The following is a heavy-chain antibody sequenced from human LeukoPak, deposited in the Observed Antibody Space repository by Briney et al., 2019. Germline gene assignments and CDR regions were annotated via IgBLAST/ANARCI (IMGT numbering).Heavy chain of an antibody. D-gene: IGHD3-22*01. Sequence: GASVKVSCKASVYTFTSYYMHWVRQAPGQGLEWMGIINPSGGSTSYAQKFHGRATMTRATSTSTVYMELSSLRPEAPALYYCARRIGYYYFDYWGQGTLVTVSS. V-gene: IGHV1-46*01. J-gene: IGHJ4*02. CDR3: ARRIGYYYFDY. CDR2: INPSGGST. CDR1: VYTFTSYY.